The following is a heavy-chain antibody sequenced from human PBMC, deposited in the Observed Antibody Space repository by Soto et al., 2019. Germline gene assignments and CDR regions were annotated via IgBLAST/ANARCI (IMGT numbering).Heavy chain of an antibody. Sequence: EVQLVESGGGLVQPGGSLRLSCAASGFTFTNSWMTWVRQAPGKGLEWVANIKPDGSAKNYVDSMKGRIAISRDNAKNSLYLQMNSLRVEDTAMYYCARDSHYDTYDYWGQGTLVTVSS. CDR1: GFTFTNSW. J-gene: IGHJ4*02. V-gene: IGHV3-7*01. CDR2: IKPDGSAK. CDR3: ARDSHYDTYDY. D-gene: IGHD4-4*01.